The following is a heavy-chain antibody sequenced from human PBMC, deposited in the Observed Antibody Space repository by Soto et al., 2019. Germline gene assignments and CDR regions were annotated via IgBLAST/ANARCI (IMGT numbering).Heavy chain of an antibody. CDR1: GYTFTSYA. V-gene: IGHV1-3*01. CDR3: ARDYPTVTTPYYYYGMDV. Sequence: ASVKVSCKXSGYTFTSYAMHWVRQAPGQRLEWMGWINAGNGNTKYSQKFQGRVTITRDTSASTAYMELSSLRSEDTAVYYCARDYPTVTTPYYYYGMDVWGQGTTVTVSS. CDR2: INAGNGNT. D-gene: IGHD4-17*01. J-gene: IGHJ6*02.